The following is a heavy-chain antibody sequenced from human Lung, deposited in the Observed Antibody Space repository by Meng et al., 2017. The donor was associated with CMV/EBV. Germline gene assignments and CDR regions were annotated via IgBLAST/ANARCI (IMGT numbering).Heavy chain of an antibody. CDR2: INHSGST. Sequence: LSCAVYGGSFSGYYWSWIRQPPGKGLEWIGEINHSGSTNYNPSLKSRVTISVDTSKNQFSLKLSSVTAADTAVYYCARGSSSWYPKYYFDYWGQGXLVTVSS. CDR1: GGSFSGYY. V-gene: IGHV4-34*01. CDR3: ARGSSSWYPKYYFDY. J-gene: IGHJ4*02. D-gene: IGHD6-13*01.